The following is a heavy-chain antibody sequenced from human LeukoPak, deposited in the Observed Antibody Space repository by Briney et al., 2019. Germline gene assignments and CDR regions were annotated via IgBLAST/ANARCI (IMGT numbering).Heavy chain of an antibody. CDR1: GGSISSYY. V-gene: IGHV4-59*01. Sequence: PSETLSLTCTVSGGSISSYYWSWIRQPPGEGLEWIGYIYYSGSTNYNPSLKSRVTISVDTSKNQFSLKLSSVTAADTAVYYCARERNGQIDYWGQGTLVTVSS. D-gene: IGHD1-1*01. CDR3: ARERNGQIDY. J-gene: IGHJ4*02. CDR2: IYYSGST.